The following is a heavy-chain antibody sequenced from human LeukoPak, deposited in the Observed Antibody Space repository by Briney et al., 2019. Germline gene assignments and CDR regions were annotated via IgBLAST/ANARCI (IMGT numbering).Heavy chain of an antibody. CDR3: ARDRDSSGYSQYYFDY. J-gene: IGHJ4*02. CDR1: GFTFSSYA. D-gene: IGHD3-22*01. CDR2: ISGSGGST. V-gene: IGHV3-23*01. Sequence: GGSLRLSCAASGFTFSSYAMSWVRQAPGKGPEWVSAISGSGGSTYYADSVKGRFTISRDNAKNSLYLQMNSLRAEDTAVYYCARDRDSSGYSQYYFDYWGQGTLVTVSS.